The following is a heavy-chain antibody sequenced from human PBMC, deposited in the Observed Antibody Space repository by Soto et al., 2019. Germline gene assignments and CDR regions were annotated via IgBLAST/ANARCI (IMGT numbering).Heavy chain of an antibody. CDR2: ISAYNGNT. CDR1: GYTFTSYG. Sequence: QVQLVQSGAEVKKPGASVKVSCKASGYTFTSYGISWVRQAPGQGLEWMGWISAYNGNTNYAQKLQGRVTMTTDTSTSTAYLELRSLRSDDTAVYYCARDGVTIHYDFWSSYYTNYYGMDVWGQGTTVTVSS. J-gene: IGHJ6*02. D-gene: IGHD3-3*01. V-gene: IGHV1-18*01. CDR3: ARDGVTIHYDFWSSYYTNYYGMDV.